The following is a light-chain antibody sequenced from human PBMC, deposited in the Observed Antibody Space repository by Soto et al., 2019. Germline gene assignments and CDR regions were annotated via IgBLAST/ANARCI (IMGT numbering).Light chain of an antibody. CDR2: DAS. Sequence: DIQLTQSPSFLSASVGDRVTITCRASRDISSFLAWYQQKSGRAPNLLIYDASTLQSGVPSRFSGSGSGTDFTLTISRLEPEDFAVYYCQQYGYSPITFGQGTRLEIK. CDR1: RDISSF. CDR3: QQYGYSPIT. V-gene: IGKV1-9*01. J-gene: IGKJ5*01.